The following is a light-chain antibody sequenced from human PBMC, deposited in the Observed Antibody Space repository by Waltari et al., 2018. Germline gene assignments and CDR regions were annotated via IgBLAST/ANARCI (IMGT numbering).Light chain of an antibody. CDR3: QQYIDRPAT. CDR2: ATY. V-gene: IGKV3-15*01. CDR1: QTVRTN. Sequence: EVVLTQSPATLSVSPGESVTLSCRASQTVRTNVAWYQQRPGQAPRLLIYATYTRATGVPARFRGRGSETECTLAISGLQSEDFAVYSCQQYIDRPATFGQGTRVEVK. J-gene: IGKJ1*01.